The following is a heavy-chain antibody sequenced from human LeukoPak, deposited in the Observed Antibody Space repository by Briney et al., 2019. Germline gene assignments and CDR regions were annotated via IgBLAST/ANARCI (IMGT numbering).Heavy chain of an antibody. CDR3: ARRVGATFDP. CDR2: IYHSGST. Sequence: SETLSLTCTVSGYSISSGYYWGWIRQPPGKGLEWIGSIYHSGSTYYNPSLKSRVTISVDTSKNQISLKLSSVTAADTAVYYCARRVGATFDPWGQGTLVTVSS. CDR1: GYSISSGYY. D-gene: IGHD1-26*01. V-gene: IGHV4-38-2*02. J-gene: IGHJ5*02.